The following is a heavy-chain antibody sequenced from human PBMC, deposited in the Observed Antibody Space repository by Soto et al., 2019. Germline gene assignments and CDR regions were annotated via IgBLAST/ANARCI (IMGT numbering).Heavy chain of an antibody. CDR1: GGTFSTYT. CDR2: IIPMFATT. V-gene: IGHV1-69*06. Sequence: SVKVSCKASGGTFSTYTMSWVRQAPGQGLEWMGGIIPMFATTTYAENFQGRVTMTEDTSTDTAYMELSSLRSEDTAVYYCATLNYYGSGSYYKPNNWFDPWGQGTLVTVSS. J-gene: IGHJ5*02. D-gene: IGHD3-10*01. CDR3: ATLNYYGSGSYYKPNNWFDP.